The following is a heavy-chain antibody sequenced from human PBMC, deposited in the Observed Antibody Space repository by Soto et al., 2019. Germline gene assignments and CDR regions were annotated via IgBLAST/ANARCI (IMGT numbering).Heavy chain of an antibody. J-gene: IGHJ4*02. V-gene: IGHV3-23*01. D-gene: IGHD3-3*01. CDR1: GFTFDDYA. CDR3: AKGIATIFGVPRSVDY. Sequence: GGSLRLSCAASGFTFDDYAMHWVRQAPGKGLEWVSAISGSGGSTYYADSVKGRFTISRDNSKNTLYLQMNSLRAEDTAVYYCAKGIATIFGVPRSVDYWGQGALVTVSS. CDR2: ISGSGGST.